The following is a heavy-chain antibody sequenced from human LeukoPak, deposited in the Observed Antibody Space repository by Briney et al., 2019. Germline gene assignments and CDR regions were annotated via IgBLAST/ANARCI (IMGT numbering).Heavy chain of an antibody. Sequence: SVKVSCKASGGTFSSYAISWVRQAPGQGLEWMGGIIPIFGTADYAQKFQGRVTITADESTSTAYMELSSLRSEDTAVYYCARDQVPHSSSSFDYWGQGTLVTVSS. J-gene: IGHJ4*02. V-gene: IGHV1-69*13. D-gene: IGHD6-13*01. CDR3: ARDQVPHSSSSFDY. CDR2: IIPIFGTA. CDR1: GGTFSSYA.